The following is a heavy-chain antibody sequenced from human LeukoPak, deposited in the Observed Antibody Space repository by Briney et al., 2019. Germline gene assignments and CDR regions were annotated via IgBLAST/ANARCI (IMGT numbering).Heavy chain of an antibody. D-gene: IGHD1-26*01. CDR1: GGSFSGYY. J-gene: IGHJ4*02. CDR2: INHSGST. V-gene: IGHV4-34*01. Sequence: SETLSLTCAVYGGSFSGYYWSWIRQPPRKGLEWIGEINHSGSTNYNPSLKSRVTISVDTSKNQFSLKLSSVTAADTAVYYCARGPVGAVGAQNGNHFDYWGQGTLVTVSS. CDR3: ARGPVGAVGAQNGNHFDY.